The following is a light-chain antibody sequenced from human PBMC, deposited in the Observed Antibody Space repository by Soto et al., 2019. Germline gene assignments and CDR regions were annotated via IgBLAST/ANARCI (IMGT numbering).Light chain of an antibody. V-gene: IGKV3-20*01. CDR2: VAS. CDR3: QQYGSSPPTWT. CDR1: QSVSSSY. Sequence: EIVLTQSPGTLSLSPGERATLSCRASQSVSSSYLAWYQQKPGQAPRLLIYVASSMATGIPDMFSGSGSETDFALTISRLEPEDFAVYYCQQYGSSPPTWTFGQGTKVKIK. J-gene: IGKJ1*01.